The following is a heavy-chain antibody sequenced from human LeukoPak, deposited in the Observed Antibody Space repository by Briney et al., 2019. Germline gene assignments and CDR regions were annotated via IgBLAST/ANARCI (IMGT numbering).Heavy chain of an antibody. D-gene: IGHD1-1*01. CDR1: GGTFSSYA. CDR3: AISATERSYFDY. Sequence: SVKVSCKASGGTFSSYAISWVRQAPGQGLEWMGGIIPIFGTANYAQKFQGRVTITADESTSTAYMELSSLRSEDTAVYYCAISATERSYFDYWGQGTLVTVSS. V-gene: IGHV1-69*13. J-gene: IGHJ4*02. CDR2: IIPIFGTA.